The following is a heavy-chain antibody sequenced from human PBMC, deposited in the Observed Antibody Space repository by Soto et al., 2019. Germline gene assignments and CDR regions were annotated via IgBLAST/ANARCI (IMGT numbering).Heavy chain of an antibody. CDR3: ASNSDSSSWPFYYYYGMDV. V-gene: IGHV3-7*01. Sequence: PXESLRLSCAASGFTFSSYWMSWVRQAPGKGLEWVANIKQDGSEKYYVDSVKGRFTISRDNAKNSLYLQMNSLRAEDTAVYYCASNSDSSSWPFYYYYGMDVWDQGTTVTVSS. D-gene: IGHD6-13*01. CDR2: IKQDGSEK. CDR1: GFTFSSYW. J-gene: IGHJ6*02.